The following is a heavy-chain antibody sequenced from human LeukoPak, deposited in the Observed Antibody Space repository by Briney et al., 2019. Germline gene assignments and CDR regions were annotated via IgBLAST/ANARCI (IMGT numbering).Heavy chain of an antibody. CDR1: GFTFSSYS. V-gene: IGHV3-48*04. CDR3: ARERRGGDAFDM. D-gene: IGHD3-10*01. CDR2: ISSSSSTI. J-gene: IGHJ3*02. Sequence: PGGSLRLSCAASGFTFSSYSMNWVRQAPGKGLEWVSYISSSSSTIYYADSVKGRFTISRVNAKDSLYLQMNSLRAEDTAVYFCARERRGGDAFDMWGQGTVVTVSS.